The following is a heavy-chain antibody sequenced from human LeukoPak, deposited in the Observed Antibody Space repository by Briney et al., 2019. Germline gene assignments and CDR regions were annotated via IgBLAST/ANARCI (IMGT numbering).Heavy chain of an antibody. V-gene: IGHV3-30*18. CDR3: AKASVEMATLGGYYYYGMDV. CDR1: GFTFSSYG. Sequence: GRSLRLSCAASGFTFSSYGMHWVRQAPGKGLEWVAVILYDGSNKYYADSVKGRFTISRDNSKNTLYLQMNSLRAEDTAVYYCAKASVEMATLGGYYYYGMDVWGQGTTVTVSS. J-gene: IGHJ6*02. CDR2: ILYDGSNK. D-gene: IGHD5-24*01.